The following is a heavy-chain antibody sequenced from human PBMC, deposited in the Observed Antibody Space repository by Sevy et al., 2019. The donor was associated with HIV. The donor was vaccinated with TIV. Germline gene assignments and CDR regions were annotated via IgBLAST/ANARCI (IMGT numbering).Heavy chain of an antibody. V-gene: IGHV3-11*01. CDR1: GFTFSDYY. Sequence: GGCLRLSCAASGFTFSDYYMSWIRQAPGKGLEWVSYISSSGSTIYYADSVKGRFTISRDNAKNSLYLQMNSLRAEDTAVYYCARDTRAVRGVRKHYYYGMDVWGQGTTVTVSS. J-gene: IGHJ6*02. CDR2: ISSSGSTI. CDR3: ARDTRAVRGVRKHYYYGMDV. D-gene: IGHD3-10*01.